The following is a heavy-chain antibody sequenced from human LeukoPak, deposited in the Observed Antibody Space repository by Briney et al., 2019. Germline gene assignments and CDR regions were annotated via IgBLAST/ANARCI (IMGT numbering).Heavy chain of an antibody. V-gene: IGHV3-7*01. CDR1: GFTFSTHW. J-gene: IGHJ3*02. CDR2: IQKDGSDK. CDR3: AGDEGWTFDI. Sequence: PGGSLRLSRAASGFTFSTHWMSWFRQAPGKGLEWVALIQKDGSDKYYVDSVKGRFTISRDNAKNSLYLQMNGLRADDTAVYHCAGDEGWTFDIWGQGTKVTVSS. D-gene: IGHD5-24*01.